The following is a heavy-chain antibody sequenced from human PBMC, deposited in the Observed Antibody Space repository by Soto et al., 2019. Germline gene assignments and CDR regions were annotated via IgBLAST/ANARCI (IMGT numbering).Heavy chain of an antibody. J-gene: IGHJ4*02. CDR1: GGSISSSSYY. CDR3: ARHGLVTAISTPFDF. V-gene: IGHV4-39*01. CDR2: IYYSGST. Sequence: PSETLSLTCTVSGGSISSSSYYWGWIRQPPGKGLEWIGSIYYSGSTYYNPSLKSRVTISVDTSKNQFCLKLSSVTAADTAVYYCARHGLVTAISTPFDFWGQGTLVTVSS. D-gene: IGHD2-21*02.